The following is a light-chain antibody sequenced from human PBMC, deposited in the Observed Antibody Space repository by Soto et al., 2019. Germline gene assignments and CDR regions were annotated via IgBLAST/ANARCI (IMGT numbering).Light chain of an antibody. CDR1: RSVSSY. J-gene: IGKJ5*01. Sequence: EIVLTQSPATLSLSPGESATLSCRATRSVSSYLAWYQQKPGQAPRLLIYDASNRATGIPARFSGSGSGTDFTLTISSLEPEDFAVYYCQQRSDWQTFGQGTRLEIK. V-gene: IGKV3-11*01. CDR3: QQRSDWQT. CDR2: DAS.